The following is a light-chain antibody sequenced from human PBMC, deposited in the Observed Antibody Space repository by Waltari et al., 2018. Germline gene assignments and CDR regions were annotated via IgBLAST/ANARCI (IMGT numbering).Light chain of an antibody. V-gene: IGLV7-46*01. CDR2: YAI. CDR1: TGAVTSGPY. CDR3: LLSYNNVRV. J-gene: IGLJ2*01. Sequence: QAVVTQEPSLTVSPGGTVTLTCGSSTGAVTSGPYACWFQQRPGQAPKTLIYYAINKHSWTPARFSGSLIGGKAALTLSGAQPEDEADYYCLLSYNNVRVFGGGTKLTVL.